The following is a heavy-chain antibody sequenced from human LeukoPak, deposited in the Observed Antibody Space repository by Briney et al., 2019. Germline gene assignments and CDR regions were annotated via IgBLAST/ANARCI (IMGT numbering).Heavy chain of an antibody. CDR1: GFTFDDYA. D-gene: IGHD3-22*01. CDR2: ISWNSGTI. V-gene: IGHV3-9*01. CDR3: ARTPITMIVVVITTSYYFDY. J-gene: IGHJ4*02. Sequence: GGSLRLSCAASGFTFDDYAMHWVRQAPGKGLEWVSGISWNSGTIGYADSVKGRFTISRDNAKNSLYLQMNSLRAEDTAVYYCARTPITMIVVVITTSYYFDYWGQGTLVTVSS.